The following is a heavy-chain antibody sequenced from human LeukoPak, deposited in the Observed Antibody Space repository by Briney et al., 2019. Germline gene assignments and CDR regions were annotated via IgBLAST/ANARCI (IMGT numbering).Heavy chain of an antibody. CDR2: ISGSGGST. CDR1: GFTFSSYS. D-gene: IGHD3-3*01. V-gene: IGHV3-23*01. Sequence: PGGSLRLSCAASGFTFSSYSMSWVRQAPGKGLEWVSSISGSGGSTYYADSVKGRFTISRDNSKHTPYLQMTSLRAEDTAVYYCAKGGNYDFWSGYYDDYWGQGTLVTVSS. J-gene: IGHJ4*02. CDR3: AKGGNYDFWSGYYDDY.